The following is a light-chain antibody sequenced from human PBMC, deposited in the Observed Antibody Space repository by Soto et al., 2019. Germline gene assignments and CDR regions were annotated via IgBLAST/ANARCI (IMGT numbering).Light chain of an antibody. V-gene: IGLV2-14*01. Sequence: SVLTKPASVSRSTVQSITISCTGTRSDVGGYNYVSWYQQHPCKAPKLMLYEVSNRLSGVSKRFSGSKSGNTASLTISGLQAEDEADYYCSSYTSSSTLVFGTGTKVTVL. CDR1: RSDVGGYNY. CDR2: EVS. CDR3: SSYTSSSTLV. J-gene: IGLJ1*01.